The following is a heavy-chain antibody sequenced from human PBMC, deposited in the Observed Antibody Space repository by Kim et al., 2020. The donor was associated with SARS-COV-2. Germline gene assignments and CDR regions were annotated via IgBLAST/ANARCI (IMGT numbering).Heavy chain of an antibody. J-gene: IGHJ6*02. D-gene: IGHD3-3*01. V-gene: IGHV3-33*06. Sequence: YADSVKGRFTISRDNSKSTLYLQINSLRAEDTAVYYCAKPFGVVGYGMDVWGQGTTVTVSS. CDR3: AKPFGVVGYGMDV.